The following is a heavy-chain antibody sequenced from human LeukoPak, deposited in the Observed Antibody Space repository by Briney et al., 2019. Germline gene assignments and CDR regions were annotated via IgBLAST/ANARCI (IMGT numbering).Heavy chain of an antibody. J-gene: IGHJ3*02. CDR1: GGTFSSYA. CDR3: AKPTNSDFRSGYADAFDI. D-gene: IGHD3-3*01. CDR2: IIPIFGTA. Sequence: SSVKVSCKASGGTFSSYAISWVLQAPGQGLEWMGRIIPIFGTANYAQKFQGRVTITTDESTSTAYMELSSLRSEDTAVYYCAKPTNSDFRSGYADAFDIWGQGTMVTVSS. V-gene: IGHV1-69*05.